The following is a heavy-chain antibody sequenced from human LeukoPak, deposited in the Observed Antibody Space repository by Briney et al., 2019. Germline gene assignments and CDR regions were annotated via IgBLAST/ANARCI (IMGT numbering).Heavy chain of an antibody. Sequence: PAGSLRLSCAASGFTFSSYGMHWVRQAPGKGLEWVAVIWYDGSNKYYADSVKGRFTISRDNSKNTLYLQMNSLRAEDTAVYYCARQYQVPPSHDYDTKVWGKGNTLSVSS. CDR2: IWYDGSNK. CDR3: ARQYQVPPSHDYDTKV. J-gene: IGHJ6*04. CDR1: GFTFSSYG. V-gene: IGHV3-33*01. D-gene: IGHD2-2*01.